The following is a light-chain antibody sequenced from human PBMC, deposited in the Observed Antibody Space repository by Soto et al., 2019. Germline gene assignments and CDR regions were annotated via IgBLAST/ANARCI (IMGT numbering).Light chain of an antibody. J-gene: IGKJ1*01. Sequence: EIVMTQSPATLSVSPGERDTLSCRASQSVSSDLAWYQQKPGQAPRLLIYGASTRATGIPARFSGSGSGTEFALTISSLQSEDFAVYYCQQYNNRPGTFGQGTKV. CDR1: QSVSSD. CDR2: GAS. CDR3: QQYNNRPGT. V-gene: IGKV3-15*01.